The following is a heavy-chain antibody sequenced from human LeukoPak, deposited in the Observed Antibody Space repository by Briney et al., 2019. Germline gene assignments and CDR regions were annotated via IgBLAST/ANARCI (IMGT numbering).Heavy chain of an antibody. Sequence: ASVSVFCEASGGTFSRYAIRWVRQARGKGLEWMGGIIPIFGTANYAQKFQGRVTITADESTSTAYMELSSLRSEDTAVYYCARHPRKVTPDFDYWGQGTLVTVSS. V-gene: IGHV1-69*01. J-gene: IGHJ4*02. CDR2: IIPIFGTA. CDR3: ARHPRKVTPDFDY. CDR1: GGTFSRYA. D-gene: IGHD4-23*01.